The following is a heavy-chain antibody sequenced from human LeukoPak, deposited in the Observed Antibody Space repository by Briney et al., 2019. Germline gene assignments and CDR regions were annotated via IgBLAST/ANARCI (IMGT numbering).Heavy chain of an antibody. CDR1: GFTFSTYA. CDR2: ISYDGSNK. D-gene: IGHD3-9*01. V-gene: IGHV3-30*03. CDR3: ARAKKSTIFSLYYFDY. Sequence: GGSLRLSCAASGFTFSTYAMHWVRQAPGKGLEWVAVISYDGSNKYYADSVKGRFTISRDNSKNTLYLQMNTLRAEDTAVYYCARAKKSTIFSLYYFDYWGQGTLVTVSS. J-gene: IGHJ4*02.